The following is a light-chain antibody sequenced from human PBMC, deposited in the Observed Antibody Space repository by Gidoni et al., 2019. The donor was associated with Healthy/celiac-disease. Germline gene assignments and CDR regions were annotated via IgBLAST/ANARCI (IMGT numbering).Light chain of an antibody. CDR3: QQSYSTPPIT. J-gene: IGKJ5*01. CDR1: QSISSY. CDR2: AAS. Sequence: DIQMTQSPSSLSASVGDRATITCRASQSISSYLNWYQPKPGKAPKLLIYAASSLQSGVPSRFSGSGSGTDFTLTISSLQPEDFATYYCQQSYSTPPITFGQGTRLEIK. V-gene: IGKV1-39*01.